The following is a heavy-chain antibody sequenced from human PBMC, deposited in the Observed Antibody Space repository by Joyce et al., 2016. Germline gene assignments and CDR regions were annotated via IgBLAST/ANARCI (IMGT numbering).Heavy chain of an antibody. CDR2: IYHSGRN. CDR1: GASISSSQW. CDR3: ARDFGTTTSPLTD. Sequence: QVQLQESGPGLVKPSGTLSLTCAVSGASISSSQWWSWVRQSPGKGLEWIGEIYHSGRNNYSPSLKSRVTMSVDKSKNQFSLKLNLMTAADTAVYYCARDFGTTTSPLTDWGQGTLVTVSS. V-gene: IGHV4-4*02. J-gene: IGHJ4*02. D-gene: IGHD4-17*01.